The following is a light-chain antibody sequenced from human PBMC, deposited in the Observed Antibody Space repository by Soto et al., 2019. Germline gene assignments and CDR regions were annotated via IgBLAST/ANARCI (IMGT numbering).Light chain of an antibody. CDR2: DVS. CDR1: SSDVGGYNY. CDR3: SSWTSSSTYV. Sequence: QSVLTQPASVSGSPGQSIAISCTGTSSDVGGYNYVSWYQQYPGKAPKLVIYDVSNRPSGVSNRFSGSKSVNTASLTISGLQAEDEADYHCSSWTSSSTYVFATGTKLTVL. J-gene: IGLJ1*01. V-gene: IGLV2-14*01.